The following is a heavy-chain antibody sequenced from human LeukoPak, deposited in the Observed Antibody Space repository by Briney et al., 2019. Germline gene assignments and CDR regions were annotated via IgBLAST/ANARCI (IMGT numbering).Heavy chain of an antibody. CDR1: GGPMSGYY. D-gene: IGHD2-2*01. V-gene: IGHV4-59*01. J-gene: IGHJ5*02. CDR3: ARSGIVVVPAATDQRLRWFDP. CDR2: IYYSVNT. Sequence: SETLSLTCTVSGGPMSGYYWSWIRQPPGKGLEWIGYIYYSVNTNYNPSLKSRVTISSDTSMNQFSLTLSSVTAADTAVYYCARSGIVVVPAATDQRLRWFDPWGQGTLVTVSS.